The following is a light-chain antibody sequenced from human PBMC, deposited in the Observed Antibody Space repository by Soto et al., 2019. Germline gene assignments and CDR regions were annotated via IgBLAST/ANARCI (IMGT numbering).Light chain of an antibody. V-gene: IGLV2-23*02. CDR3: CSYAGSVYV. Sequence: QSVLTQPASVSGSPGQWITISCTGTSSDVGSYNLVSWYQQHPGKAPKLMIYEVSKRPSGVSNRFSGSKSGNTASLTISGLQAEDEADYYCCSYAGSVYVFGTGTKLTVL. CDR2: EVS. CDR1: SSDVGSYNL. J-gene: IGLJ1*01.